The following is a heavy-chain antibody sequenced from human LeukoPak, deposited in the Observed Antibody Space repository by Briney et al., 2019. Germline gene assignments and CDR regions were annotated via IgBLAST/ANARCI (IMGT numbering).Heavy chain of an antibody. D-gene: IGHD3-10*01. CDR3: ARVGAYNWFDP. CDR2: IYYSGTT. V-gene: IGHV4-59*01. Sequence: SETLSLTCTVSGGSINSYYWSWIRQPPGKGLEWIGYIYYSGTTNYNPSLKSRVTISVDTSKNQFSLKLSSVTAADTAVYYCARVGAYNWFDPWGQGTLVTVSS. CDR1: GGSINSYY. J-gene: IGHJ5*02.